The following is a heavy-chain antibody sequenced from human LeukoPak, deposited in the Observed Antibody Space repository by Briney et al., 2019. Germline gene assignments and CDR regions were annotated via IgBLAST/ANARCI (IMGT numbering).Heavy chain of an antibody. CDR1: GFTFASLP. CDR3: AIDPNWGVDY. Sequence: GGSLRLSCAASGFTFASLPSNGAGRVPGKGLEWVSIIGISGGGIHYADSVKGRFTISRDNSKNTLYLQMNSLRAEDTAVYYCAIDPNWGVDYWGQGVLVTVSS. V-gene: IGHV3-23*01. J-gene: IGHJ4*02. CDR2: IGISGGGI. D-gene: IGHD7-27*01.